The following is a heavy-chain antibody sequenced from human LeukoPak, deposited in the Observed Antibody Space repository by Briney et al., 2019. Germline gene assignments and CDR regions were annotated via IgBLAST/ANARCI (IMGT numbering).Heavy chain of an antibody. V-gene: IGHV3-30*02. J-gene: IGHJ3*02. CDR3: AKERGWTAAFDI. Sequence: GGSLRLSCAASGFTFSSYGMHWVRRAPGKGLEWVAFIRYDGSNKYYADSVKGRFTISRDNSKNTLYLQMNSLGAEDTAVYYCAKERGWTAAFDIWGQGTMVTVSS. CDR1: GFTFSSYG. CDR2: IRYDGSNK. D-gene: IGHD6-19*01.